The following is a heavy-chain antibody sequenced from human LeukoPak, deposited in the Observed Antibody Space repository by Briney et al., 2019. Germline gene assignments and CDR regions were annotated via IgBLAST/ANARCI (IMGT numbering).Heavy chain of an antibody. CDR1: GGSISSYY. CDR3: ARAPRRTVVRIAFDY. D-gene: IGHD4-23*01. V-gene: IGHV4-59*06. J-gene: IGHJ4*02. Sequence: SETLSLTCTVSGGSISSYYWSWIRQHPGKGLEWIGYIYYSGSTYYNPSLKSRVTISVDTSKNQFSLKLSSVTAADTAVYYCARAPRRTVVRIAFDYWGQGTLVTVSS. CDR2: IYYSGST.